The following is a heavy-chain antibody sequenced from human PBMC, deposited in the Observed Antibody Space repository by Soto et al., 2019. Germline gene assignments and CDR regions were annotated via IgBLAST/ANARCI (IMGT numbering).Heavy chain of an antibody. D-gene: IGHD2-21*01. CDR1: GGSLSSCNW. V-gene: IGHV4-4*02. J-gene: IGHJ5*02. Sequence: QVQLQESGPRLVKPSGTLSLTCAVYGGSLSSCNWWSWVRQPPGKGLEWIGEIYRYGSTSYNPSLKGRGSMAVDKSKNQISLKMTLLPAADSAVFFCSGGGRPGQIDWFDPWGQGILVTVSS. CDR3: SGGGRPGQIDWFDP. CDR2: IYRYGST.